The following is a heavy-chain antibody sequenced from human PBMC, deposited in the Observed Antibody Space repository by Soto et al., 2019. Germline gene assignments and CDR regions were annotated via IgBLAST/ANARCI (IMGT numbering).Heavy chain of an antibody. CDR2: ISYDGGSQ. CDR1: GFTFSSYG. Sequence: QVQLVESGGGVVQPGRSLRLSCAASGFTFSSYGMHWVRQAPGKGLEWVAVISYDGGSQYYTDSVKGRFTISRDNSKNTLYLQMSSLRPEDTATYYCARVLVEVTINSAFDFWGQGTIVTVSS. D-gene: IGHD2-15*01. V-gene: IGHV3-30*03. CDR3: ARVLVEVTINSAFDF. J-gene: IGHJ3*01.